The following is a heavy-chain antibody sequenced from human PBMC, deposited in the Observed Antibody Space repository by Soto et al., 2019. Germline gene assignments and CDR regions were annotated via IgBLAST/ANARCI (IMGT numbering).Heavy chain of an antibody. CDR2: ISYDGSNK. J-gene: IGHJ6*02. D-gene: IGHD1-1*01. CDR3: AKATEYNWNDGYYYGMDV. Sequence: GGSLRLSCAASGFTFSSYGMHWVRQAPGKGLEWVAVISYDGSNKYYADSVKGRFTISRDNSKNTLYLQMNSLRAEDTAVYYCAKATEYNWNDGYYYGMDVWGQGTTVTLS. CDR1: GFTFSSYG. V-gene: IGHV3-30*18.